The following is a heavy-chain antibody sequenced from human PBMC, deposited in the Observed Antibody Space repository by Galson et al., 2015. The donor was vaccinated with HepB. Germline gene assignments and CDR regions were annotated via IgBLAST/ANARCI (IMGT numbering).Heavy chain of an antibody. Sequence: SVRLSCEASDFSFTSAWLTWVREAPGKGLEWVGGIKSYLDGGTIEYAAPVKGRFVISRDDTKKQLYLQMNSLKVEDTGVYYCASHGRDFLSTYGYLDVWGHGTPVTVSS. CDR3: ASHGRDFLSTYGYLDV. J-gene: IGHJ2*01. CDR2: IKSYLDGGTI. V-gene: IGHV3-15*07. D-gene: IGHD2/OR15-2a*01. CDR1: DFSFTSAW.